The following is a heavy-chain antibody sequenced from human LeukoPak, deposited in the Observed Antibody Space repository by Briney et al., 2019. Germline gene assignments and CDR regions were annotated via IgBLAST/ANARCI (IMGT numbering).Heavy chain of an antibody. J-gene: IGHJ6*02. CDR1: GFTFSSYA. CDR3: ARGRMATFDYYYGMDV. D-gene: IGHD5-24*01. V-gene: IGHV3-30*04. CDR2: ISYDGSNK. Sequence: PGRSLRLSCAASGFTFSSYAMHWVRQAPGKGLEWVAVISYDGSNKYYADSVKGRFTISRDNSKNTLYLQMNSLRAEDTAVYYCARGRMATFDYYYGMDVWGQGTTVTVSS.